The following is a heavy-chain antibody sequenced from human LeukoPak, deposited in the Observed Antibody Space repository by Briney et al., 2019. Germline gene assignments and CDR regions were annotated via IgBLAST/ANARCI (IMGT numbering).Heavy chain of an antibody. J-gene: IGHJ6*02. CDR2: ISGSAGST. D-gene: IGHD1-1*01. CDR3: ARSTGTGNYYYYGMDV. V-gene: IGHV3-23*01. Sequence: GGSLRLSCAASGFTFSSCAMTWVRQAAGKGLEWVSTISGSAGSTSYADSVKGRFTISRDNSKNTLYLQMNSLRAEDTAVYYCARSTGTGNYYYYGMDVWGQGTTVTVSS. CDR1: GFTFSSCA.